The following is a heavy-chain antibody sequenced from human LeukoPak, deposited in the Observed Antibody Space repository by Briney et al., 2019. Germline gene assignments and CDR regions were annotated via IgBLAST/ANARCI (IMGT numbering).Heavy chain of an antibody. V-gene: IGHV4-31*03. J-gene: IGHJ4*02. CDR3: ARIVAGYDILTGYYPYYFDY. D-gene: IGHD3-9*01. CDR2: IYYSGST. CDR1: GGSISSGGYY. Sequence: TLSPTSTVSGGSISSGGYYWSWIRQHPGKGLEWIGYIYYSGSTYYNPSLKSRVTISVDTSKNQFSLKLSSVTAADTAVYYCARIVAGYDILTGYYPYYFDYWGQGTLVTVSS.